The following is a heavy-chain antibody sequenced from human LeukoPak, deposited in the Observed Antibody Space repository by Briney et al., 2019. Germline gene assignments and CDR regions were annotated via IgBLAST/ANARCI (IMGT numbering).Heavy chain of an antibody. Sequence: TGGSLRLSCAASGIIFSNYWMHWVRQAPGKGLVWVSRINRDGSSTSYADSVKGRFTISRDNAKNTLYLQMSSLRAEDTAVYYCARGGGYSYGSFDYWGQGTLVTVSS. D-gene: IGHD5-18*01. CDR3: ARGGGYSYGSFDY. CDR2: INRDGSST. V-gene: IGHV3-74*01. CDR1: GIIFSNYW. J-gene: IGHJ4*02.